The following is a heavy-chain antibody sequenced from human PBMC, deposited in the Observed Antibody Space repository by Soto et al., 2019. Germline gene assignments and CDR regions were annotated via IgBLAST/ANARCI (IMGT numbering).Heavy chain of an antibody. J-gene: IGHJ4*02. D-gene: IGHD4-17*01. Sequence: EVQLLESGGGLVQPGGSLRLSCAASGFTFSSYAMSWVRQAPGKGLEWVSAISGSGGSTYYADSVKGRFTISRDNSKNTLYLQMNSLRAGDTAVYYWAKGLTTVITSAYWGQGTLVTVSS. V-gene: IGHV3-23*01. CDR3: AKGLTTVITSAY. CDR2: ISGSGGST. CDR1: GFTFSSYA.